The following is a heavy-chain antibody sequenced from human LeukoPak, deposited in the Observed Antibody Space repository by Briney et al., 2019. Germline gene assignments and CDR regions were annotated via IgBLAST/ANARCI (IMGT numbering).Heavy chain of an antibody. D-gene: IGHD3-9*01. CDR3: ARDPTSARRYEY. Sequence: GGSLRLSCAASGFTVSSNYMSWVRQAPGKGLEWVSVTYAGGSTYYAESVKGRFTISRDSSENTLNLQMNSLRADDTAVYYCARDPTSARRYEYWGQGTLVTVSS. CDR1: GFTVSSNY. V-gene: IGHV3-66*01. CDR2: TYAGGST. J-gene: IGHJ4*02.